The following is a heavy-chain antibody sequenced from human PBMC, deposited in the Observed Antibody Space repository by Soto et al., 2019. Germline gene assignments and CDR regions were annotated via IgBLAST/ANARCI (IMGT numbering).Heavy chain of an antibody. Sequence: GGSHRLSSASSGLNFISYAMKWVRQATGKGLEWVSLIGESGTPTYYADSVKGRFTISRDNSGNTLFLEMYSLRAEDTAVYYCARYIPGVRYYGMDVWGQGTTVTVSS. D-gene: IGHD2-2*01. J-gene: IGHJ6*02. CDR3: ARYIPGVRYYGMDV. CDR2: IGESGTPT. CDR1: GLNFISYA. V-gene: IGHV3-23*01.